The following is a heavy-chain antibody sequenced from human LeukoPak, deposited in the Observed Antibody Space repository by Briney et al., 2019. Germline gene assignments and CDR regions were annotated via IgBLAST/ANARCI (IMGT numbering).Heavy chain of an antibody. Sequence: PGGSLRLSCAASGFTFSTYAVSWVRQAPGKGLELGSSFSGSGDSTYYPDSVKGRFIMSTNNSKNTLSLQMTSLSAEDTAVYYCYAHGFDYWGQGTLVTVSS. CDR2: FSGSGDST. J-gene: IGHJ4*02. CDR3: YAHGFDY. CDR1: GFTFSTYA. V-gene: IGHV3-23*01. D-gene: IGHD2-2*01.